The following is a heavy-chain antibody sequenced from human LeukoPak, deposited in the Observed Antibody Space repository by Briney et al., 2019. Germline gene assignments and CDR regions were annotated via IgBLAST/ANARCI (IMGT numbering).Heavy chain of an antibody. CDR2: INHSGST. D-gene: IGHD3-9*01. CDR3: ARDVDYAFDI. J-gene: IGHJ3*02. V-gene: IGHV4-34*01. CDR1: GGSLSGYY. Sequence: SETLSLTCAVYGGSLSGYYWSWIRQPPGKGLEWIGEINHSGSTNYNPSLKSRVTISVDTSKNQFSLKLSSVTAADTAVYYCARDVDYAFDIWGQGTMVTVSS.